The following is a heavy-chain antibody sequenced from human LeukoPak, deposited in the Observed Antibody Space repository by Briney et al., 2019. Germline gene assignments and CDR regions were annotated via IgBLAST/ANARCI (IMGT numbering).Heavy chain of an antibody. CDR3: ASDILTGYYNDY. J-gene: IGHJ4*02. D-gene: IGHD3-9*01. Sequence: ASVKVSCKASGCTFTSYGISWVRQAPGQGLEWMGWISAYNGNTNYAQKLQGRVTMTTDTSTSTAYMELRSLRSDDTAVYYCASDILTGYYNDYWGQGTLVTVSS. CDR1: GCTFTSYG. CDR2: ISAYNGNT. V-gene: IGHV1-18*01.